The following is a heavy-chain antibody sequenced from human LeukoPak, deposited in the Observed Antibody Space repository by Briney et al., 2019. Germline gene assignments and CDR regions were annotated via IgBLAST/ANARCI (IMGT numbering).Heavy chain of an antibody. V-gene: IGHV3-7*01. CDR3: ARGLYSNYYYYYMDV. D-gene: IGHD4-11*01. J-gene: IGHJ6*03. Sequence: GGSLRLSCGASGFPFSSYLMSWVPQAPGKGLEWVANIKQDGSEKYYVDSVKGRFTISRDNAKNSLYLQMNSLRAEDTAVYYCARGLYSNYYYYYMDVWGKGTTVTVSS. CDR1: GFPFSSYL. CDR2: IKQDGSEK.